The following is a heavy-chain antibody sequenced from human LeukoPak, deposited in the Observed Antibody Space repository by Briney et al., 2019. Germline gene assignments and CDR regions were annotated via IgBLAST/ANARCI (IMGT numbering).Heavy chain of an antibody. V-gene: IGHV3-11*01. D-gene: IGHD6-6*01. Sequence: GGSLRLSCAASGFTFSDYYMSWIRQAPGKGLEWVSYISSSGSTIYYADSVKGRFTISRDNAKNSLYLQMNSLRAEDTAVYYCAREYSSSSRTAYGMDVWGQGTTVTVSS. CDR1: GFTFSDYY. CDR3: AREYSSSSRTAYGMDV. CDR2: ISSSGSTI. J-gene: IGHJ6*02.